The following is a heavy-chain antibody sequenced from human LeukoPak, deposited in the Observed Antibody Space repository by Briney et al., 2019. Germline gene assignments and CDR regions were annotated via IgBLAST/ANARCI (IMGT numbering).Heavy chain of an antibody. V-gene: IGHV3-53*01. Sequence: GGSLRLSCAASGFSITTNYMSWVRQAPGRGLEWVAVIYGDEETNYSDSVKGRFTVSRDNSKNTFYLQMNSLRAEDTAVYYCARPISGSSGVSDYWGQGTLVTVSS. CDR3: ARPISGSSGVSDY. D-gene: IGHD3-22*01. J-gene: IGHJ4*02. CDR2: IYGDEET. CDR1: GFSITTNY.